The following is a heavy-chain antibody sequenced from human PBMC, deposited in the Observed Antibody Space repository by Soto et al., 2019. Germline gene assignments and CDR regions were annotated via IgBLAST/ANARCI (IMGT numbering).Heavy chain of an antibody. J-gene: IGHJ6*02. D-gene: IGHD4-17*01. CDR1: GFTFTTFG. Sequence: QVQLVESGGGVVQPGGSLSLSCTASGFTFTTFGIHWVRQAPGKGLEWVALISDDGHNKYYSDSVKGRFTISRDNYKNTLSLQMNSLRAEDTAVYYCAKDLPAYGYYNYYYYGMDVWGQGTTVSVSS. CDR2: ISDDGHNK. CDR3: AKDLPAYGYYNYYYYGMDV. V-gene: IGHV3-30*18.